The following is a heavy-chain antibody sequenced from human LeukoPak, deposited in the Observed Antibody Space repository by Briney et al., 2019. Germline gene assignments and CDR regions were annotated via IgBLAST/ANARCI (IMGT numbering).Heavy chain of an antibody. Sequence: SETLSLTCTASGCSISSYYWSWIRQPPGKGLEWIGYIYDSGSTNYNPSLKSRVTISVDTSKNQFSLKLSSVTAADTAVYHCARGGSGYDSFYYYGMDVWGQGTTVTVSS. CDR2: IYDSGST. V-gene: IGHV4-59*01. CDR1: GCSISSYY. CDR3: ARGGSGYDSFYYYGMDV. D-gene: IGHD5-12*01. J-gene: IGHJ6*02.